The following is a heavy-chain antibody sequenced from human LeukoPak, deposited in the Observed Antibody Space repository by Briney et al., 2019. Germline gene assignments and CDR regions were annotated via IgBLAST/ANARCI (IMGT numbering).Heavy chain of an antibody. V-gene: IGHV4-30-2*03. Sequence: ASQTLSLTCTVSGGSISSGGYYWSWIRQPPGKGLEWIGSIYYSGSTYYNPSLKSRVTISVDTSKNQFSLKLSSVTAADTAVYYCASDGGRSGWLPFDYWGQGTLVTVSS. CDR3: ASDGGRSGWLPFDY. CDR2: IYYSGST. J-gene: IGHJ4*02. D-gene: IGHD6-19*01. CDR1: GGSISSGGYY.